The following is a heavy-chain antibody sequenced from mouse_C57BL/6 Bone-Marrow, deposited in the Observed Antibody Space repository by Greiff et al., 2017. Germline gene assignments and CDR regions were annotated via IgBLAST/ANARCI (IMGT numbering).Heavy chain of an antibody. J-gene: IGHJ3*01. V-gene: IGHV14-4*01. D-gene: IGHD1-1*01. CDR1: GFNIKDDY. Sequence: DVQLQESGAELVRPGASVKLSCTASGFNIKDDYMHWVKQRPEQGLEWIGWIDPENGDTEYASKFQGNATITADTSSNTAYLQLSSLTSEDTAVYYCTIYYYGSWFAYWGQGTLVTVSA. CDR3: TIYYYGSWFAY. CDR2: IDPENGDT.